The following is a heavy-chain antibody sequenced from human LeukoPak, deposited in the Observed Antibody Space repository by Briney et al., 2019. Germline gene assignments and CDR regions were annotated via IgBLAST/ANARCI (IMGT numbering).Heavy chain of an antibody. CDR3: AKKGYYDGSGYYMYYFDH. Sequence: GGSLRLSCAASGFTFSNYTMNWVRQAPGKGLEWVSSISSTSRYIYYADSVKGRFTISRDNAKNSLYLQMNSLRAEDTAVYYCAKKGYYDGSGYYMYYFDHWGQGTLVTVSS. V-gene: IGHV3-21*04. D-gene: IGHD3-22*01. J-gene: IGHJ4*02. CDR1: GFTFSNYT. CDR2: ISSTSRYI.